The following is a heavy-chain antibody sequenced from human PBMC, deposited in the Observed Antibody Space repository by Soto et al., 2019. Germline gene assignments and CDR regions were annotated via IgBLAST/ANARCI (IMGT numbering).Heavy chain of an antibody. CDR1: GSTFSNAW. D-gene: IGHD1-26*01. Sequence: GGSLRLSCAASGSTFSNAWMNWVRQAPGKGLEWVGRIKSKTDGGITDYAAPVKGRFSISRDDSKNTMYLQMNSLKTEDTAVYYCTTDLSYFGDSKFDYWGQGTLVTVSS. J-gene: IGHJ4*02. CDR3: TTDLSYFGDSKFDY. CDR2: IKSKTDGGIT. V-gene: IGHV3-15*07.